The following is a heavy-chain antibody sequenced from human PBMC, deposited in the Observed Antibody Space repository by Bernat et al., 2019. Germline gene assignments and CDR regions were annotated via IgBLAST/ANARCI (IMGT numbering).Heavy chain of an antibody. CDR3: ERAYCGGDCFLAVLDAVDI. CDR1: GYSFTSYW. D-gene: IGHD2-21*02. Sequence: EVQLVQSGAEVKKPGESLRISCKGSGYSFTSYWISWVRQMPGKGLEWMGRIDPSDSYTNYSPSLQGDVTISADKSISTAYMQWSSVKASETDMYYGERAYCGGDCFLAVLDAVDIGGHGTMVSVSS. CDR2: IDPSDSYT. V-gene: IGHV5-10-1*03. J-gene: IGHJ3*02.